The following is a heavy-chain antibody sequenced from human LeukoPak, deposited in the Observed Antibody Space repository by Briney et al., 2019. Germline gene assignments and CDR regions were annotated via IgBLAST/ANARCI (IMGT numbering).Heavy chain of an antibody. J-gene: IGHJ4*02. D-gene: IGHD1-26*01. CDR2: TYYRSKWYN. CDR1: GDSVSSNSAA. CDR3: AREPFSGSYYVGENYFDY. V-gene: IGHV6-1*01. Sequence: SQTLSLTCAIYGDSVSSNSAAWNWIRQSPSRGLEWLGRTYYRSKWYNDYAVSVKSRITINPDTSKNQFSLQLNSVTPEDTAVYYCAREPFSGSYYVGENYFDYWGQGTLVTVSS.